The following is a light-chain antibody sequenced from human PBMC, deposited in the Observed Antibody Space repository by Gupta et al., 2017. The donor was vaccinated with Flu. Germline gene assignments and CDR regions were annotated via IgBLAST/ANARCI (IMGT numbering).Light chain of an antibody. J-gene: IGLJ1*01. V-gene: IGLV2-8*01. CDR1: SSDVGGYNY. CDR2: EVT. Sequence: QSALIQPPSASASPGQSVTISCTGTSSDVGGYNYVSWYQQHPGKAPKLMIYEVTKRPSGVPDRFSGSKSGNTASLTVSGPQAEDEADYYCCSYAGRNNFYVFGTGTKVTVL. CDR3: CSYAGRNNFYV.